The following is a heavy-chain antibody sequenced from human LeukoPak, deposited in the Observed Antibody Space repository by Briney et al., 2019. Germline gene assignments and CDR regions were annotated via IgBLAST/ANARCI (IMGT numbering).Heavy chain of an antibody. V-gene: IGHV3-33*01. CDR1: GFTFSSYG. CDR3: ARDVNDILTGYYSRMDV. D-gene: IGHD3-9*01. J-gene: IGHJ6*02. Sequence: GRSLRLSCAASGFTFSSYGMHWVRQAPGKGLEWVAVIWYDGSNKYYADSVKGRFNISRDNSKNTLYLQMNSLRAEDTTVYYCARDVNDILTGYYSRMDVWGQGTTVTVSS. CDR2: IWYDGSNK.